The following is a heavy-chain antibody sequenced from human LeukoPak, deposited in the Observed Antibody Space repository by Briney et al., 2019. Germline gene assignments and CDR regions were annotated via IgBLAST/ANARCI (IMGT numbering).Heavy chain of an antibody. Sequence: ASVKVSCKASGYTFTSYAMHWVRQAPGQRLEWMGWLNAGNGNTKYSQEFQGRVTITRDASASTAYMELSSLRSEDMAVYSCARGVYYYGSSGYPAFDIWGQGTMVTVSS. CDR1: GYTFTSYA. CDR3: ARGVYYYGSSGYPAFDI. CDR2: LNAGNGNT. D-gene: IGHD3-22*01. V-gene: IGHV1-3*03. J-gene: IGHJ3*02.